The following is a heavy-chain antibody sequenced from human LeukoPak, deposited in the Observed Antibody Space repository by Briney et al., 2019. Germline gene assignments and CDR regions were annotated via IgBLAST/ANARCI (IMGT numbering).Heavy chain of an antibody. Sequence: PSETLSLTCAVYGGSFSGYYWSWIRQPPGKGLEWIGEINHSGSTNYNPSLKSRVTISVDTSKNQFSLKLSSVTAADTAVYYCARGVSGSYRLYYYYYYMDVWGKGTTVTVSS. V-gene: IGHV4-34*01. CDR3: ARGVSGSYRLYYYYYYMDV. J-gene: IGHJ6*03. D-gene: IGHD1-26*01. CDR1: GGSFSGYY. CDR2: INHSGST.